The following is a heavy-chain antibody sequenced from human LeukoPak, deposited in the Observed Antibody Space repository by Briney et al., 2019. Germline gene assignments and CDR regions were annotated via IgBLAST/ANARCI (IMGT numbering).Heavy chain of an antibody. CDR2: ISSSSSYT. CDR1: GFTFSDYY. CDR3: ARAYCGGDCYPYPFDY. J-gene: IGHJ4*02. V-gene: IGHV3-11*06. D-gene: IGHD2-21*02. Sequence: PGGSLRLSCAASGFTFSDYYMSWIRQAPGKGLEWVSYISSSSSYTNYADSVKGRFTISRDNAKNSLYLQMNSLRAEDTAVYYCARAYCGGDCYPYPFDYWGQGTLVTVSP.